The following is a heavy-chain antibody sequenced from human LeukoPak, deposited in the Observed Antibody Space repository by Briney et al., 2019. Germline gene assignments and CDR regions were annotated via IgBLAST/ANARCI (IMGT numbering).Heavy chain of an antibody. CDR2: ISYDGSNK. D-gene: IGHD3-9*01. V-gene: IGHV3-30*18. CDR3: AKACDILTGFYDY. J-gene: IGHJ4*02. CDR1: GFTFSSYG. Sequence: GGSLRLSCAASGFTFSSYGMHWVRQAPGKGLEWVAVISYDGSNKYYADSVKGRFTISRDNSKNTLYLQMNSLRAEDTAVYYCAKACDILTGFYDYWGQGTLVTVSS.